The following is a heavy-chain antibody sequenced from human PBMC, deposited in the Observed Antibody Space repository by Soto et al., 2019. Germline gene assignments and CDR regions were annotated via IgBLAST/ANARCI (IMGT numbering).Heavy chain of an antibody. CDR2: IYYSGST. CDR3: ARDLGYSYVY. Sequence: SETLSLTCTVSGGSISSGDYYWSWIRQPPGKGLEWIGYIYYSGSTFYNPSLKNRVTISLDTSKIQFSLKLSSVTAADTAVYYCARDLGYSYVYWGQGTLVTVSS. CDR1: GGSISSGDYY. J-gene: IGHJ4*02. V-gene: IGHV4-30-4*02. D-gene: IGHD5-18*01.